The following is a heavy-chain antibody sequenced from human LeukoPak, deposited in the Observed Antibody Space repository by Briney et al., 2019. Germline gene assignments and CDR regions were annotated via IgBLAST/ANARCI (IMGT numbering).Heavy chain of an antibody. V-gene: IGHV3-23*01. CDR1: GFTFNNYA. Sequence: GGSLRLSCAASGFTFNNYAMIWVRQAPGKGLEWVSVISGSGNSTYYADSVKGRFTISRDNSKKTLYLQMNSLRAEDTAIYYCANEDGNSGDAFDIWGQGTMVTVSS. CDR2: ISGSGNST. CDR3: ANEDGNSGDAFDI. J-gene: IGHJ3*02. D-gene: IGHD4-23*01.